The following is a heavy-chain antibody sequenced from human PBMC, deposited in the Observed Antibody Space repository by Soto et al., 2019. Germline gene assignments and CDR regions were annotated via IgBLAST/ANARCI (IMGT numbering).Heavy chain of an antibody. D-gene: IGHD3-10*01. CDR2: MNPNSGNT. CDR3: ARGINYYDSGDDAFDI. V-gene: IGHV1-8*02. CDR1: GGTFSSYA. J-gene: IGHJ3*02. Sequence: ASVKVSCKASGGTFSSYAISWVRQAPGQGLEWMGWMNPNSGNTGYAQKLQGRVTMTRNTSISTAYMELSSLRSEDTAVYYCARGINYYDSGDDAFDIWGQGTMVTVSS.